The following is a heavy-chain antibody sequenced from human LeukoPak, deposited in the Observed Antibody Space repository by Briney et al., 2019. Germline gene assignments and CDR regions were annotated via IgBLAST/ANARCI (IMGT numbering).Heavy chain of an antibody. V-gene: IGHV3-33*01. CDR2: IWYDGSNK. CDR3: VRGYGDYEVVY. CDR1: GFTFSSCG. J-gene: IGHJ4*02. Sequence: GGSLRLSCATSGFTFSSCGMHWVRQAPGKGLEWVAIIWYDGSNKYYADSVKGRFTISRDNSKNTLYLQMNSLRAEDTAVYYCVRGYGDYEVVYWGQGTLVTVSS. D-gene: IGHD4-17*01.